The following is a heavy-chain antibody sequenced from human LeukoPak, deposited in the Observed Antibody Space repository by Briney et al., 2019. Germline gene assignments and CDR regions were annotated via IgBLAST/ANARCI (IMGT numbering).Heavy chain of an antibody. CDR2: ISYDGSNK. CDR1: GFTFTKYA. CDR3: ARDMYSDNWFDP. J-gene: IGHJ5*02. Sequence: GGSLRLSCVASGFTFTKYAMDWVRQAPGKGLEWVAVISYDGSNKYYADSVKGRFTISRDNSKNTLYLQMNSLRAEDTAVYYCARDMYSDNWFDPWGQGTLVTVSS. V-gene: IGHV3-30*04. D-gene: IGHD6-13*01.